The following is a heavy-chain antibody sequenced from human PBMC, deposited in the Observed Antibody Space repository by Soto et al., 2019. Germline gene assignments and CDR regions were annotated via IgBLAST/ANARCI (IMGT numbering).Heavy chain of an antibody. CDR2: IIPILGIA. J-gene: IGHJ6*02. CDR1: GGTFSSYT. Sequence: QVQLVQSGAEVKKPGSSVKVSCKASGGTFSSYTISWVRQAPGQGLEWMGRIIPILGIANYAQKFQGRVTITADKSTSTAYRELSSLRSEDTAVYYCARVDIAVAGADYYYYGMDVWGQGTTVTVSS. CDR3: ARVDIAVAGADYYYYGMDV. D-gene: IGHD6-19*01. V-gene: IGHV1-69*02.